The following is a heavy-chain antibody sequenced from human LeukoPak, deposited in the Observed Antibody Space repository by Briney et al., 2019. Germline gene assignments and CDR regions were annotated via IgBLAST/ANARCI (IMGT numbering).Heavy chain of an antibody. CDR2: INPNTVDT. CDR1: GYTFTGYY. D-gene: IGHD2-15*01. Sequence: RASVKVSCKASGYTFTGYYMHWVRQAPGQGLEWMGWINPNTVDTNYAQKFQGRVTMTRDTSISTAYMELSRLRSDDTAVYYCARGVYCSGGSCYSRGVDWFDPWGQGTLVTVSS. CDR3: ARGVYCSGGSCYSRGVDWFDP. V-gene: IGHV1-2*02. J-gene: IGHJ5*02.